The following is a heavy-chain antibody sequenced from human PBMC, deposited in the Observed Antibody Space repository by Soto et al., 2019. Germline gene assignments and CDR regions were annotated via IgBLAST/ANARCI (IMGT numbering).Heavy chain of an antibody. CDR3: ARISDVDSGYATYYFDY. CDR1: GDSMSSSDYY. CDR2: IYYSGST. Sequence: PSETLSLTCAVSGDSMSSSDYYWGWIRQPPGKGLEWIGSIYYSGSTHYNPSLQSRVAISVDTSKNQFSLKLKSVTAADTAVYYCARISDVDSGYATYYFDYWGQGTLVTVSS. V-gene: IGHV4-39*01. J-gene: IGHJ4*02. D-gene: IGHD5-12*01.